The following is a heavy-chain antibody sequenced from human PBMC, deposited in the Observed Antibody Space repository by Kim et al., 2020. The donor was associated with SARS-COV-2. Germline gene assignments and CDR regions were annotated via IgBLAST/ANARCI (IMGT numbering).Heavy chain of an antibody. V-gene: IGHV1-18*01. D-gene: IGHD2-15*01. J-gene: IGHJ6*02. CDR3: ARDHLERYCSGGSCHYYYYGMEG. Sequence: ASVKVSCKASGYTFTSYGISWVRQAPGQGLEWMGWISAYNGNTNYAQKLQGRVTMTTDTSTSTAYMELRSLRSDDTAVYYCARDHLERYCSGGSCHYYYYGMEGWGQGTTVTVSS. CDR2: ISAYNGNT. CDR1: GYTFTSYG.